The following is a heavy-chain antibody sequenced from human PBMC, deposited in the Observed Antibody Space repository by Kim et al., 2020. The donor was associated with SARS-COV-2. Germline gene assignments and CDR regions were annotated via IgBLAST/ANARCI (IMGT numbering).Heavy chain of an antibody. V-gene: IGHV1-18*01. D-gene: IGHD3-3*01. CDR3: ARIPNFWSGYPNPFDY. Sequence: KLQGRVTMTTDTSTSTAYMELRSLRSDDTAVYYCARIPNFWSGYPNPFDYWGQGTLVTVSS. J-gene: IGHJ4*02.